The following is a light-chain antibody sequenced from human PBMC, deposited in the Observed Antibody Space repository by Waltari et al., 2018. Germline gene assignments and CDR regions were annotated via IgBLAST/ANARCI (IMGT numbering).Light chain of an antibody. Sequence: QSALTQPPSASGSPGHSVTISCTGTSRDIGGSNFFSWYQQRPGKAPRFLIYDVNKRPSGVSDRFSGSKSGNTASLTVSGLQPDDEATYYCSAFAGSNNFGVFGGGTKLTVL. CDR2: DVN. CDR3: SAFAGSNNFGV. J-gene: IGLJ3*02. V-gene: IGLV2-8*01. CDR1: SRDIGGSNF.